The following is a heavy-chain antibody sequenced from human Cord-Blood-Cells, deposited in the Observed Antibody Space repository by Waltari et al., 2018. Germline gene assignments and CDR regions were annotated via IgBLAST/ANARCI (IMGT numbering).Heavy chain of an antibody. CDR1: GFTFSSYW. J-gene: IGHJ2*01. Sequence: EVQLVESGGGLVKPGGSVRLSCAASGFTFSSYWMSWVRQAPGKGLEWVANIKQDGSWKYYVDSVKGRFTISRDNAKNSLYLQMNSLRAEDTAVYYCARAVGDWYFDLWGRGTLVTVSS. CDR2: IKQDGSWK. D-gene: IGHD2-15*01. CDR3: ARAVGDWYFDL. V-gene: IGHV3-7*01.